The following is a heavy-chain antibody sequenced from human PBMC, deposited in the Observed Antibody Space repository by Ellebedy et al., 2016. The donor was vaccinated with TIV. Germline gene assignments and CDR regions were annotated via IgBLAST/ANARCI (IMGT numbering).Heavy chain of an antibody. V-gene: IGHV1-69*06. CDR2: IIPIFGTA. CDR3: ARGGEQQLPPDYYGMDV. D-gene: IGHD6-13*01. J-gene: IGHJ6*02. CDR1: GGTFSSYA. Sequence: SVKVSCXASGGTFSSYAISWVRQAPGQGLEWMGGIIPIFGTANYAQKFQGRVTITADKSTSTAYMELSSLRSEDTAVYYCARGGEQQLPPDYYGMDVWGQGTTVTVSS.